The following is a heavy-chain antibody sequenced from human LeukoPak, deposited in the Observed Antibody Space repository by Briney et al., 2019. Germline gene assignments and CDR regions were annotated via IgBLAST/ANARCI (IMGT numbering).Heavy chain of an antibody. CDR3: AVSDYFDY. V-gene: IGHV3-48*01. J-gene: IGHJ4*02. CDR2: ISSTSSTI. CDR1: GFTFSTYS. D-gene: IGHD5/OR15-5a*01. Sequence: GGSLRLSCTGSGFTFSTYSMNWVRQAPGKGLEWVSYISSTSSTIYDEDSVKGRFTTSRDNAKNSLYLQMNSLRAEDTAVYYCAVSDYFDYWGQGTLVTVSS.